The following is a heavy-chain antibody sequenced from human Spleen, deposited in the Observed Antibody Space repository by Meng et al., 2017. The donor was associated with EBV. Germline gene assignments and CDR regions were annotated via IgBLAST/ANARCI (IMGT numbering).Heavy chain of an antibody. CDR3: VHTDGSARFDP. V-gene: IGHV2-5*02. CDR2: IYWDDDK. Sequence: IPCQASGPTLVEPTPPLTCTFTFPWSSFSTSGVGVGWIRQPPGKALEWLALIYWDDDKRCRPSLKSRLTITKDTSKNKVVLSMTNMDPVDTGTYYFVHTDGSARFDPWGQGILVTVSS. CDR1: WSSFSTSGVG. D-gene: IGHD3-10*01. J-gene: IGHJ5*02.